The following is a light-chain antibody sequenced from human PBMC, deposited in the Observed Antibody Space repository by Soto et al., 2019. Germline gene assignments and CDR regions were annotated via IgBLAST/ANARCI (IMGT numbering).Light chain of an antibody. CDR1: SSNIGSNT. CDR2: SNN. J-gene: IGLJ2*01. V-gene: IGLV1-44*01. CDR3: AAWDDSLNEV. Sequence: QSVLTQPPSASGTPGQRVTISCSGSSSNIGSNTVNWYQQLPGTAPKLLIYSNNQRPSRVPDRFSGSKSGPSASLAISGLQSEDEAYYYCAAWDDSLNEVFGGGTKVTVL.